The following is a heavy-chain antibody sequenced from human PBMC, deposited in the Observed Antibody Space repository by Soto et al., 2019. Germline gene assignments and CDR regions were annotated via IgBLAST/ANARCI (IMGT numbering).Heavy chain of an antibody. J-gene: IGHJ4*02. CDR1: GFTFSSYA. CDR3: AKCSEVVPAAPVDY. Sequence: PGGSLRLSCAASGFTFSSYAMSWVRQAPGKGLEWVSAISGSGGSTYYADSVKGRFTISRDNSKNTLYLQMNSLRAEDTAVYYCAKCSEVVPAAPVDYWGQGTLVTVSS. CDR2: ISGSGGST. D-gene: IGHD2-2*01. V-gene: IGHV3-23*01.